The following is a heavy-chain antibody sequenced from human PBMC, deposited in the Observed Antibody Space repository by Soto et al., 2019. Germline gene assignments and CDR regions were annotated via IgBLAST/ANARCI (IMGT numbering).Heavy chain of an antibody. D-gene: IGHD2-15*01. J-gene: IGHJ3*02. CDR1: GGSFSGYY. V-gene: IGHV4-34*01. CDR3: ARARTSAKRVVAFDI. Sequence: SETLSLTCAVYGGSFSGYYWSWIRQPPGKGREWIGEINHSGSTNYNPSLKSRVTISVDTSKNQFSLKLSSVTAADTAVYYCARARTSAKRVVAFDIWCQGTMVTVSS. CDR2: INHSGST.